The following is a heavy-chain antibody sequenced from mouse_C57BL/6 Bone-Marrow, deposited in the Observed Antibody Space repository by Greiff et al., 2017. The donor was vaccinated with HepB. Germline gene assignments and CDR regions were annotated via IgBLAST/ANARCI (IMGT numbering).Heavy chain of an antibody. CDR2: IDPSDSET. CDR3: ARDYDGSSPPFAY. D-gene: IGHD1-1*01. Sequence: QVQLQQPGAELVRPGSSVKLSCKASGYTFTSYWMHWVKQRPIQGLEWIGNIDPSDSETHYNQKFKDKATLTVDKSSSTAYMQLSSLTSVDSAVYYCARDYDGSSPPFAYWGQGTLVTVSA. V-gene: IGHV1-52*01. CDR1: GYTFTSYW. J-gene: IGHJ3*01.